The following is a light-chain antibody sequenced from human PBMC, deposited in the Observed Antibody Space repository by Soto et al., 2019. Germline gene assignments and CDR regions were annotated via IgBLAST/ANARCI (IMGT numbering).Light chain of an antibody. J-gene: IGLJ1*01. CDR3: QSYDSSLSGSYV. CDR2: GNS. V-gene: IGLV1-40*01. Sequence: QSVLTQPPSVSGAPGQRVTISCTGSSSNIGAGYDVHWYQQLPGTAPKLLIHGNSNRPSGVPDRFSGSKSGTSASLAITGLQAEDEADYSCQSYDSSLSGSYVFGTGTKVTVL. CDR1: SSNIGAGYD.